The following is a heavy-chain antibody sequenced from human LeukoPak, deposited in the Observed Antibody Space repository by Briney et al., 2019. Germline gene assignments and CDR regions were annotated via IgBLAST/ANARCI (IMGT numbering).Heavy chain of an antibody. CDR1: GFTFSNYW. J-gene: IGHJ4*02. Sequence: GGSLRLSCAASGFTFSNYWMNWVRQAPGGGLEWVANINHDATEKYYVDSVKGRFTISRDNAKKSLYLQMNRLRADDTAVYHCARVRSAAAGPLDYWGQGTLVTVSS. V-gene: IGHV3-7*01. CDR2: INHDATEK. D-gene: IGHD6-13*01. CDR3: ARVRSAAAGPLDY.